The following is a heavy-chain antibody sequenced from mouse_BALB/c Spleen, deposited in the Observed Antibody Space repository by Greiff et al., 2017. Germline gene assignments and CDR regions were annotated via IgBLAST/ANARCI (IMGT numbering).Heavy chain of an antibody. CDR1: GYTFTSYW. J-gene: IGHJ4*01. D-gene: IGHD1-1*01. CDR3: TKDYDGNYYAMDY. CDR2: IYPGNSDT. V-gene: IGHV1-5*01. Sequence: VHVKQSGTVLARPGASVKMSCKASGYTFTSYWMHWVKQRPGQGLEWIGAIYPGNSDTSYSQKFKGKAKLTAVTSTSTAYMELSSLTNEDSAVYYCTKDYDGNYYAMDYWGQGTSVTVSS.